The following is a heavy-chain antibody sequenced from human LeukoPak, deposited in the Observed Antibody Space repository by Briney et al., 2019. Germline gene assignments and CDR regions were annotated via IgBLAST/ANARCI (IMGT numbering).Heavy chain of an antibody. CDR3: ARGSAGYCSGGSCPARIYYYYMDV. D-gene: IGHD2-15*01. V-gene: IGHV1-69*13. CDR1: GYTFTSYG. J-gene: IGHJ6*03. CDR2: IIPIFGTA. Sequence: ASVKVSCKASGYTFTSYGISWVRQAPGQGLEWMGGIIPIFGTANYAQKFQGRVTITADESTSTAYMELSSLRSEDTAVYYCARGSAGYCSGGSCPARIYYYYMDVWGKGTTVTISS.